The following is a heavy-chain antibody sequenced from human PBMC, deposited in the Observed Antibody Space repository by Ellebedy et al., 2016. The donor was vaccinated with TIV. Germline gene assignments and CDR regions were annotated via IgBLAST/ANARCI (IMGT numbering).Heavy chain of an antibody. J-gene: IGHJ4*02. V-gene: IGHV3-9*01. CDR1: GFNFDAYA. Sequence: GGSLRLXCATSGFNFDAYAMHWVRQAPGKGLEWVSGISWNSGYITYVDSVKGRFTISRDNDRDSLYLQMNSLRDEDTALYYCVKTGTTYYFDYWGQGTLVTVSS. CDR3: VKTGTTYYFDY. CDR2: ISWNSGYI. D-gene: IGHD1-1*01.